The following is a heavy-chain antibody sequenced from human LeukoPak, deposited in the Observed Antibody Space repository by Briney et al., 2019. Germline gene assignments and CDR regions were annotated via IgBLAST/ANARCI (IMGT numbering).Heavy chain of an antibody. CDR1: GYTFTGYY. J-gene: IGHJ5*02. D-gene: IGHD3-10*01. CDR3: ARLRFGELKGFDP. Sequence: ASVKVSCKASGYTFTGYYMHWVRQAPGQGLEWMGWINPNSGGTNYAQKFQGRVTMTRDTSISTAYMELSRLRSDDTAVYYCARLRFGELKGFDPWGQGTLVTVSS. V-gene: IGHV1-2*02. CDR2: INPNSGGT.